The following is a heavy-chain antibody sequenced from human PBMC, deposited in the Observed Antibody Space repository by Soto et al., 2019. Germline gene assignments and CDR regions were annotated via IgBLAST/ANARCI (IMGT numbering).Heavy chain of an antibody. CDR1: GFTFSDYY. CDR2: ISSSSSYT. V-gene: IGHV3-11*05. J-gene: IGHJ6*02. D-gene: IGHD2-15*01. CDR3: ARDPVVTYGGNPSDYYYGMDV. Sequence: GGSLRLSCAASGFTFSDYYMSWIRQAPGKGLEWVSYISSSSSYTNYADSVKGRFTISRDNAKNSLYLQMNSLRAEDTAVYYCARDPVVTYGGNPSDYYYGMDVWGQGTTVTVSS.